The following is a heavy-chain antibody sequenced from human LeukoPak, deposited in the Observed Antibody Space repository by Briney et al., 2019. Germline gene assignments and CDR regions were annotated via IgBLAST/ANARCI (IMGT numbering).Heavy chain of an antibody. CDR2: INPNSGGT. D-gene: IGHD5-12*01. CDR1: GGTFSSYA. J-gene: IGHJ4*02. V-gene: IGHV1-2*02. Sequence: GASVKVSCKASGGTFSSYAISWVRQAPGQGLEWMGWINPNSGGTNYAQKFQGRVTMTRDTSISTAYMELSRLRSDDTAVYYCARDSKGRGYGSFDYWGQGTLVTVSS. CDR3: ARDSKGRGYGSFDY.